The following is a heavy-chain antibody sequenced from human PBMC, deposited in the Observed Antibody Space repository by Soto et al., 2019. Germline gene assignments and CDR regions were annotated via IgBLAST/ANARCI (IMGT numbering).Heavy chain of an antibody. J-gene: IGHJ4*02. CDR3: ASPVWNGYDSGAQC. V-gene: IGHV1-18*01. Sequence: QVQLVQSGAEVKRPGASVKVSCQASGYSFRNYGITWVRQAPGQGLEWMGWISAYNGKTNYGQKVQGRVTMTTDTSTSTAYMELSSLRADDTAIYYCASPVWNGYDSGAQCWSQGTQVNVSS. D-gene: IGHD5-12*01. CDR2: ISAYNGKT. CDR1: GYSFRNYG.